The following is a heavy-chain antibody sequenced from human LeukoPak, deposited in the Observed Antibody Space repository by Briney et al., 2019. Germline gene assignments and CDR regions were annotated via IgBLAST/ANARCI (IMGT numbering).Heavy chain of an antibody. CDR3: AREGTRLLWFRGPGNAFDI. J-gene: IGHJ3*02. Sequence: ASVKVSCKASGYTFTGYYMHWVRQAPGQGLEWMGWINPNSGGTNYAQKFQGRVTMTRDTSISTAYMELSRLRSDDTAVYYCAREGTRLLWFRGPGNAFDIWGQGTMVTVSS. D-gene: IGHD3-10*01. CDR2: INPNSGGT. CDR1: GYTFTGYY. V-gene: IGHV1-2*02.